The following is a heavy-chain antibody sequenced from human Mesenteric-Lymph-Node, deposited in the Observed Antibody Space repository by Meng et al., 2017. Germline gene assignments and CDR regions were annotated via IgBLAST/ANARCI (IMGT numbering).Heavy chain of an antibody. D-gene: IGHD3-3*01. CDR3: ARSYYDSRGRFDP. CDR2: IYHSGST. V-gene: IGHV4-34*01. Sequence: SETLSLTCAVYGGSFSGYYWSWIRQPPGKGLEWIGNIYHSGSTYYNPSLKSRVTISVDTSKNQFSLKLSSVTAADTAVYYCARSYYDSRGRFDPWGQGTLVTVSS. J-gene: IGHJ5*02. CDR1: GGSFSGYY.